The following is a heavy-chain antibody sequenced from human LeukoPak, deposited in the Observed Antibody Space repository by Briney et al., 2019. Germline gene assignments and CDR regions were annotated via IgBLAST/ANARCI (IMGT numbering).Heavy chain of an antibody. V-gene: IGHV4-34*01. CDR1: GGSLSGHY. CDR2: INHSGGT. Sequence: SETLSLTCTVYGGSLSGHYWSWIRQPPGKGLEWIREINHSGGTNYNPSLKSRVTISIDTSKSQFSLKLSSVTAADTAVYYCARAFAIEADRWGQGALVTVSS. D-gene: IGHD6-13*01. J-gene: IGHJ4*02. CDR3: ARAFAIEADR.